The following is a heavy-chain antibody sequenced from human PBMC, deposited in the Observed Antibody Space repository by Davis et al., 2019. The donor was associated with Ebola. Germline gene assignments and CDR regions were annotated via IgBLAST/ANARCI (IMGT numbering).Heavy chain of an antibody. Sequence: ASVKVSCKASGYTFTSYDINWVRQATGQGLGWMGWMNPNSGNTGYAQKFQGRVTMTRNTSISTAYMELSSLRSEDTAVYYCASFRVVGATGPGDYYYGMDVWGQGTTVTVSS. D-gene: IGHD1-26*01. CDR1: GYTFTSYD. CDR2: MNPNSGNT. CDR3: ASFRVVGATGPGDYYYGMDV. J-gene: IGHJ6*02. V-gene: IGHV1-8*01.